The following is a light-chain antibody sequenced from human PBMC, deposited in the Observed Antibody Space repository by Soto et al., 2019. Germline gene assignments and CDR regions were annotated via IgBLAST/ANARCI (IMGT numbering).Light chain of an antibody. J-gene: IGKJ1*01. CDR2: QAS. CDR1: QSISSW. V-gene: IGKV1-5*03. Sequence: DIQMTQSPSTLSASVGDRVTITCRASQSISSWLAWYQQKPGKAPKLLISQASSLESGVPSRFSVSGSETEFTLTISGLQPDDFASYYCQQYNSYSWTFGQGTKVEVK. CDR3: QQYNSYSWT.